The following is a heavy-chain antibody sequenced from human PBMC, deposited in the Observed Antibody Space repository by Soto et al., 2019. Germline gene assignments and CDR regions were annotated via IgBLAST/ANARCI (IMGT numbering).Heavy chain of an antibody. V-gene: IGHV1-2*02. J-gene: IGHJ4*02. D-gene: IGHD3-10*01. Sequence: QVQLVQPGAEMKKPGASLKVSSRLSGYSFTAFYIHWVRQAPGQGLEWMGWVDPNGGATRNAQNFQGRVTMTRDTSTSTVYMELNWLRSDDTAVYYCARDNYGPLDYWGQGTLVTVSS. CDR3: ARDNYGPLDY. CDR1: GYSFTAFY. CDR2: VDPNGGAT.